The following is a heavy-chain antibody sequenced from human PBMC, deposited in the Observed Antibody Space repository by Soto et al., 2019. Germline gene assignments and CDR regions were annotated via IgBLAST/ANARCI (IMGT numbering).Heavy chain of an antibody. CDR3: ARDQLLWTNYYYYGMDV. Sequence: EPLSLTCAGSGGPISSSNWGSWVRQPPVKGLEWIGEVYHSGSTNYNPSLKSRVTISVDKSKNQFSLKLSSVTAADTAVYYCARDQLLWTNYYYYGMDVWGQGTTVTASS. CDR2: VYHSGST. J-gene: IGHJ6*02. CDR1: GGPISSSNW. V-gene: IGHV4-4*02. D-gene: IGHD2-21*01.